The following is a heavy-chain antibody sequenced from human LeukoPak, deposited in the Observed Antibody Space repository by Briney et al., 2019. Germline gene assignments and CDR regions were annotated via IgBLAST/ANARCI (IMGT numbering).Heavy chain of an antibody. Sequence: SETLSLTCTVSGGSISSSSYYCSWIRQPPGKGLEWIGEINRGGRTDYNPSLKSRVAMSVDTSENQFTLKLTSVTAADTAVYYCARDRAPYGSEPFDPWGQGTLVTVSS. CDR3: ARDRAPYGSEPFDP. V-gene: IGHV4-39*06. CDR2: INRGGRT. CDR1: GGSISSSSYY. D-gene: IGHD1-14*01. J-gene: IGHJ5*02.